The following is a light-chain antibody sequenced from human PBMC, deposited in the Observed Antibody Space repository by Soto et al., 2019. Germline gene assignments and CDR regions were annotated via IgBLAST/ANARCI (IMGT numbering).Light chain of an antibody. CDR2: DVN. V-gene: IGLV2-11*01. J-gene: IGLJ1*01. CDR1: ASDVAGYNY. CDR3: CSFAGSYYV. Sequence: QSALTQPRSVSGSPGQSVAISCSGTASDVAGYNYVTWYQQYPGKAPKLMIYDVNKRPSGVPDRFSGSKSGNTASLIISGLQAEDEADYYCCSFAGSYYVFGTGTKV.